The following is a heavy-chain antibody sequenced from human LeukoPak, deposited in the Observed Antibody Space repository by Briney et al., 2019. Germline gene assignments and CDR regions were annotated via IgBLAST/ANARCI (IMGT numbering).Heavy chain of an antibody. D-gene: IGHD3-22*01. CDR2: IYYSGST. J-gene: IGHJ5*02. CDR3: ATSSAGDSSSLYYESFRPNWFGP. Sequence: PSETLSLTCPVSGGSISSSSYYWGWIRQPPGKGLEWIGSIYYSGSTYYNPSLKSRVTISVDTSKNQFSLKLSSVTAADTAIYYCATSSAGDSSSLYYESFRPNWFGPWGQGTLVTVSS. V-gene: IGHV4-39*01. CDR1: GGSISSSSYY.